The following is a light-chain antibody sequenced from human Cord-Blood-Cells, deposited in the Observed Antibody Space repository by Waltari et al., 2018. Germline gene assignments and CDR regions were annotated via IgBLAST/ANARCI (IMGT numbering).Light chain of an antibody. Sequence: VMPQTSLSLSVTPGQPASISCKSSQSLLHRDGTSYLCWYLQKQGQSPQLLIYEVSSRFAGVPDRFSGSGSGTDFTLKISRVEAEDVVFDYCMQDIHRPSTFGQGTKVEIK. V-gene: IGKV2-29*02. CDR1: QSLLHRDGTSY. CDR2: EVS. J-gene: IGKJ2*01. CDR3: MQDIHRPST.